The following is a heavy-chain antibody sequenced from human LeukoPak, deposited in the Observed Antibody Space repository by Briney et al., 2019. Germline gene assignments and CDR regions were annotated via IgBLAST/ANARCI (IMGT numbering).Heavy chain of an antibody. J-gene: IGHJ4*02. CDR2: IVVGSGNI. Sequence: SVKVSCKASGFTFTSSAVQWVRQARGQRLEWIGWIVVGSGNINYAQKFQERVTITRDMSTSTAYMELSSLRSEDTAVYYCALLYCSGGSCSFDYWGQGTLVTVSS. V-gene: IGHV1-58*01. D-gene: IGHD2-15*01. CDR3: ALLYCSGGSCSFDY. CDR1: GFTFTSSA.